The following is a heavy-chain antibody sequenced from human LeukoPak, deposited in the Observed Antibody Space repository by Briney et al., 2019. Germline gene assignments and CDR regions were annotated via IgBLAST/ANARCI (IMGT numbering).Heavy chain of an antibody. Sequence: GGSLRLSCATSGFTFGSHAMHWVRQAPGKGLEWLTIIWFDGTYKFYIDSVKGRFTVSRENSGDTLYLQMNSLRVDDTAVYYCARSTGGRPITGTTFLRDYMDVWGKGTTVTVSS. D-gene: IGHD1-7*01. V-gene: IGHV3-33*01. J-gene: IGHJ6*03. CDR1: GFTFGSHA. CDR3: ARSTGGRPITGTTFLRDYMDV. CDR2: IWFDGTYK.